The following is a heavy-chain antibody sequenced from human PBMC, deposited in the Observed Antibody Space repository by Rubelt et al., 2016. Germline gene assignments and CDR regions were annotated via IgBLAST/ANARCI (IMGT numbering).Heavy chain of an antibody. V-gene: IGHV4-59*08. CDR2: ISYTGNT. J-gene: IGHJ4*02. D-gene: IGHD3-22*01. Sequence: QVQLQESGPGLVKPSETLSLTCTVSTGSISTYYWNWIRQPPGKGLEWIGYISYTGNTNYNPSLQSRATISADTSKNQFSLRLNSVTAADSAVYYCARPAGPSYYYYFDYWGQGILVTVSS. CDR1: TGSISTYY. CDR3: ARPAGPSYYYYFDY.